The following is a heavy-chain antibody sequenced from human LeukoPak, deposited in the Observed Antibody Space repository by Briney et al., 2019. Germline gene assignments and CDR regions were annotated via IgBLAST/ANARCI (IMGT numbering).Heavy chain of an antibody. D-gene: IGHD3-10*01. Sequence: PGGSLRLSCAASGFTFSSYAMSWVRQAPGKGLEWVSYISSSGSTIYYADSVKGRFTISRDNAKNSLYLQMNSLRAEDTAVYYCARSDYYGSGADYWGQGTLVTVSS. CDR1: GFTFSSYA. V-gene: IGHV3-48*03. CDR2: ISSSGSTI. CDR3: ARSDYYGSGADY. J-gene: IGHJ4*02.